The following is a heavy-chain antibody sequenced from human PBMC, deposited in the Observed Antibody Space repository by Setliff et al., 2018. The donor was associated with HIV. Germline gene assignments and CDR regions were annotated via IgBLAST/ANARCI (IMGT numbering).Heavy chain of an antibody. V-gene: IGHV4-61*02. Sequence: PSETLSLTCTVSGVSISSGSYYWSWIRQSAGKGLEWIGRIYTSGSTNDNPSLKSRVTISEDTSKNQFSLKMRSVTAADTAVYYCAREGKTALVTKYFDYWGHGKLVTVSS. CDR3: AREGKTALVTKYFDY. CDR1: GVSISSGSYY. CDR2: IYTSGST. D-gene: IGHD5-18*01. J-gene: IGHJ4*01.